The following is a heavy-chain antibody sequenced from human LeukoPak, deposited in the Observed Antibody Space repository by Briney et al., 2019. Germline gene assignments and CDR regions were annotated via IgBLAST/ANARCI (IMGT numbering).Heavy chain of an antibody. CDR1: GYTFTSYD. V-gene: IGHV1-8*03. CDR3: ARGSSGLERPGYYYYYYMDV. Sequence: GASVKVSCKXSGYTFTSYDINWVRQATGQGLEWMGWMNPNSGNTGYAQKFQGRVTITRNTSISTAYMELSSLRSEDTAVYYCARGSSGLERPGYYYYYYMDVWGKGTTVTVSS. D-gene: IGHD1-1*01. CDR2: MNPNSGNT. J-gene: IGHJ6*03.